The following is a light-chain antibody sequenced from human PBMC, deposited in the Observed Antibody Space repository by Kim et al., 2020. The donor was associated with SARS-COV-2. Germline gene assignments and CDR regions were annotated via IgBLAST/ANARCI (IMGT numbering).Light chain of an antibody. CDR3: QQLSGPVYT. V-gene: IGKV1-9*01. J-gene: IGKJ2*01. CDR2: AAS. CDR1: QGISSH. Sequence: SASVGDRVTITCRASQGISSHLAWYQQKPGRAPKLLIFAASTLQSGVPSRFSGSGSGTEFTLTINSLRPEDVATYFCQQLSGPVYTFGQGTKLEI.